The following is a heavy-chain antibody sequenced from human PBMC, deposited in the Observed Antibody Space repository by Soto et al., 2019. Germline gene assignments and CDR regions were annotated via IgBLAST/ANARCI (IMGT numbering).Heavy chain of an antibody. D-gene: IGHD1-1*01. J-gene: IGHJ4*02. CDR2: IIPLFGLP. V-gene: IGHV1-69*02. CDR1: GGTISTYT. Sequence: QVQLVQSGAEVKKPGSSVKVSCKASGGTISTYTISWVRQAPGQGLEWLGRIIPLFGLPNHAQKFQDRVTITADKSTDTAYLEMNSLRPEDTAVYYCAFDVQTGVVYFDNWGQGTLVTVSS. CDR3: AFDVQTGVVYFDN.